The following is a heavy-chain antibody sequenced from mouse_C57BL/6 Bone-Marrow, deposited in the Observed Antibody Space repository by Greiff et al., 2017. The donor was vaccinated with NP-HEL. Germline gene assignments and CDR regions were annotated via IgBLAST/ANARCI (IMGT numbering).Heavy chain of an antibody. J-gene: IGHJ3*01. Sequence: VQLQESGPGLVQPSQSLSITCTVSGFSLTSYGVPWVRQSPGTGLEWRGVIWSGGSTDYNAAFISRLSISKDNSKSQVFFKMNSLQADDTAIYYCARKGYDYDGFAYWGQGTLVTVSA. CDR3: ARKGYDYDGFAY. V-gene: IGHV2-2*01. CDR2: IWSGGST. D-gene: IGHD2-4*01. CDR1: GFSLTSYG.